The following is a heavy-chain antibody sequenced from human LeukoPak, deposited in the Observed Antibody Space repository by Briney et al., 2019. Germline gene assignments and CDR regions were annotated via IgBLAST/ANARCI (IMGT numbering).Heavy chain of an antibody. Sequence: PSETLSLTCTVSGGSISSYYWSWIRQPPGKGLEWIGYIYYSGSTNYNPSLKSRVTISVDKSKNQFSLKVDSVTTADTAVYYCARGDYDFWSGNWRFDTWGQGTLVTVSS. CDR2: IYYSGST. D-gene: IGHD3-3*01. V-gene: IGHV4-59*01. CDR3: ARGDYDFWSGNWRFDT. CDR1: GGSISSYY. J-gene: IGHJ4*02.